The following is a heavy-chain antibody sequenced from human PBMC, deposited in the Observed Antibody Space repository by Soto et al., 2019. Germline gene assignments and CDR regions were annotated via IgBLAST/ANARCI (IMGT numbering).Heavy chain of an antibody. V-gene: IGHV4-59*01. D-gene: IGHD4-4*01. CDR1: GGSISSYN. Sequence: SATRSLTCTLAGGSISSYNCSWVGQPPVKGLEWIGYIYYSGSPNYSPSLESRVTISEDTSKNQFSLKLSSVTAADTAIYYCAGGRDDYNGWYFDLWRRGTLVTVAS. J-gene: IGHJ2*01. CDR3: AGGRDDYNGWYFDL. CDR2: IYYSGSP.